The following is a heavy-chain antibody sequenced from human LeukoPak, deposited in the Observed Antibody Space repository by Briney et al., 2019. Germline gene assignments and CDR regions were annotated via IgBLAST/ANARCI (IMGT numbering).Heavy chain of an antibody. CDR2: INPNSGGT. V-gene: IGHV1-2*02. D-gene: IGHD6-13*01. Sequence: GASVKVSCKASGYTFTGYYMHWVRQAPGQGLEWMGWINPNSGGTNYAQKFQGRVTMTRDTSISTAYMELSSLRSEDTAVYYCARGSSSSWYRYYYYYMDVWGKGTTVTISS. CDR3: ARGSSSSWYRYYYYYMDV. CDR1: GYTFTGYY. J-gene: IGHJ6*03.